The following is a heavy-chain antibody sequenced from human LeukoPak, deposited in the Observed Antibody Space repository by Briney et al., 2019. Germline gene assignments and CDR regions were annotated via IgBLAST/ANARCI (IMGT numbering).Heavy chain of an antibody. V-gene: IGHV4-34*01. Sequence: SETLSLTCTVSGGSISGYYWSWIRQPPGKGLEWIGEINHSGSTNYNPSLKSRVTISVDTSKNQFSLKLSSVTAADTAVYYCARGRVTTVTSGYFDLWGRGTLVTVSS. CDR1: GGSISGYY. CDR3: ARGRVTTVTSGYFDL. J-gene: IGHJ2*01. D-gene: IGHD4-17*01. CDR2: INHSGST.